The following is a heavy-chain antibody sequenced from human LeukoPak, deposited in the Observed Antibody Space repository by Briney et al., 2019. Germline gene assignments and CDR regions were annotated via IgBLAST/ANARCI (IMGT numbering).Heavy chain of an antibody. CDR2: IYHSGSA. J-gene: IGHJ2*01. Sequence: PSETLSLTCAVYAGSFSAYCWSWIRQPPGKGLEWIGKIYHSGSANYNPSLQSRVTILVDTSKNQFSLKLSSVTAADTAVYYCARGLGGGNSVYFDLWGRGTLVTVSS. D-gene: IGHD4-23*01. V-gene: IGHV4-34*01. CDR3: ARGLGGGNSVYFDL. CDR1: AGSFSAYC.